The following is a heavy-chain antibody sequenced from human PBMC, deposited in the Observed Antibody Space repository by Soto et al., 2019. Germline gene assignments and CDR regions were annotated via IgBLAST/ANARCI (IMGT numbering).Heavy chain of an antibody. D-gene: IGHD2-15*01. V-gene: IGHV4-31*03. J-gene: IGHJ4*02. CDR1: GGSISSGGYY. Sequence: QVQLQESGPGLVKPSQTLSLTCTVSGGSISSGGYYWSWIRQHPGKGLEWIGYIYYSGSTYYNPSLKSRVTISVDTSKNQFALKLSSVTAADTAVYYCASLGYCSGGSCSTFDYWGQGTLVTVSS. CDR3: ASLGYCSGGSCSTFDY. CDR2: IYYSGST.